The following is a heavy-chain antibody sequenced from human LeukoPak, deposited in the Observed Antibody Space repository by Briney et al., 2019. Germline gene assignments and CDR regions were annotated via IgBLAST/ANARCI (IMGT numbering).Heavy chain of an antibody. CDR3: ARVPWPTGYDFWSGYYPYYFDY. Sequence: GGSLRLCCAASGFTFSSYWMSWVRQAPGKGLEWVANIKQDGSEKYYVDSVKGRFTISRDNAKNSLYLQMNSLRAEDTAVYYCARVPWPTGYDFWSGYYPYYFDYWGQGTLVTVSS. CDR2: IKQDGSEK. CDR1: GFTFSSYW. J-gene: IGHJ4*02. V-gene: IGHV3-7*01. D-gene: IGHD3-3*01.